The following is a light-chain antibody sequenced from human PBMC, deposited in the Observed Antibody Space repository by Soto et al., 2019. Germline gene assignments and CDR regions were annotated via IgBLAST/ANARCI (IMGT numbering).Light chain of an antibody. CDR1: QTINNY. J-gene: IGKJ2*01. CDR2: SAS. V-gene: IGKV1-39*01. CDR3: QQTFRTPHT. Sequence: DIRMTQSPASLSASVGDRVTITCRASQTINNYLTWYQQKPGAAPKLLIYSASTLQSGVPSRLSGSGFGTDYTLTISSLQPADFAVYYCQQTFRTPHTFGQGTKVDIK.